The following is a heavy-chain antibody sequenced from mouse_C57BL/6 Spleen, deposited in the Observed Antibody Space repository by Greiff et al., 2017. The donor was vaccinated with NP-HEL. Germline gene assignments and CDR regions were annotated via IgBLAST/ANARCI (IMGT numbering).Heavy chain of an antibody. V-gene: IGHV1-85*01. CDR2: IYPRDGST. Sequence: VQLQQSGPELVKPGASVKLSCKASGYTFTSYDINWVKQRPGQGLEWIGWIYPRDGSTKYNEKFKGKATLTVDTSSSTAYMELHSLTSEDSAVYFCAVDNYYGRGYFDYWGQGTTLTVSS. CDR1: GYTFTSYD. J-gene: IGHJ2*01. CDR3: AVDNYYGRGYFDY. D-gene: IGHD1-1*01.